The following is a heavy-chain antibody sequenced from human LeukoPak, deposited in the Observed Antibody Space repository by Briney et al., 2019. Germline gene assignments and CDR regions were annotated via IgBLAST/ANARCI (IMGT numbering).Heavy chain of an antibody. CDR2: IYYSGST. V-gene: IGHV4-39*07. D-gene: IGHD3-9*01. CDR3: ARTLDYDILTKRRGGWFDP. CDR1: GGSISSSSYY. Sequence: PSETLSLTCTVSGGSISSSSYYWGWIRQPPGKGLEWIGSIYYSGSTYYNPSLKSRVTISVDTSKNQFSLKLSSVTAADTAVYYCARTLDYDILTKRRGGWFDPWGQGTLVTVSS. J-gene: IGHJ5*02.